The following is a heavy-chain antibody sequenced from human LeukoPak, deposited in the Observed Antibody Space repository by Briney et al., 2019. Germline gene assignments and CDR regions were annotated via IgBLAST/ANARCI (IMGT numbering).Heavy chain of an antibody. V-gene: IGHV1-69*05. CDR2: IIPIFGTA. CDR1: GGTFSSYA. CDR3: ARAHPTVFGVVIISWFDP. Sequence: SVKVSCKASGGTFSSYAISWVRQAPGQGLEWMGGIIPIFGTANYAQKFQGRVTITTDESTSTAYMELSSLRSEDTAVYYCARAHPTVFGVVIISWFDPWGQGTLVTVSS. D-gene: IGHD3-3*01. J-gene: IGHJ5*02.